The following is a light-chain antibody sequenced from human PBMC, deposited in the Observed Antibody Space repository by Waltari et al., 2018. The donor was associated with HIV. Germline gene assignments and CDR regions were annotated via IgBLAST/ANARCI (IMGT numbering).Light chain of an antibody. CDR1: SGSIASNY. CDR3: QSYDTSSHVV. J-gene: IGLJ2*01. Sequence: NFMLTQPHSVSESPGKTVTISCTGSSGSIASNYVQRYQQRPGSAPTTVIYQDRQRPSGVPYRFSGSIDSSSNSAYLTISGLKTEDEADYYCQSYDTSSHVVFGGGTKLTVL. CDR2: QDR. V-gene: IGLV6-57*02.